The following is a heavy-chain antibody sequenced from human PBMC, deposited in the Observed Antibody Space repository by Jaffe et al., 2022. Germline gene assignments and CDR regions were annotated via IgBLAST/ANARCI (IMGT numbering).Heavy chain of an antibody. J-gene: IGHJ1*01. CDR3: ARNNDDYGSGYFHH. CDR2: INGDGSIT. Sequence: EVQLVESGGGLVQPGGSLRLSCAASGFTFSNYWIYWVRQAPGKGLVWVSRINGDGSITTYADSVKGRFTISRDNAKNTLYLQMNSLRAEDTSVYYCARNNDDYGSGYFHHWGQGTLVTVSS. CDR1: GFTFSNYW. D-gene: IGHD4-17*01. V-gene: IGHV3-74*01.